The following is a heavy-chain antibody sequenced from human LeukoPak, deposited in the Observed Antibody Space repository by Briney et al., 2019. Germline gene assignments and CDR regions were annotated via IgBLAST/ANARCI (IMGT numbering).Heavy chain of an antibody. V-gene: IGHV3-23*01. J-gene: IGHJ4*02. CDR3: AKDVRGYDRPVDY. CDR2: ISGSGIRT. CDR1: GFTFSNNA. Sequence: GASLRLSCAASGFTFSNNAISWVRQAPGKGLEWVSRISGSGIRTYYADSVTGRFTISRDNSKSTVYLQMNNLRAEDTALYYCAKDVRGYDRPVDYWGQGTLVTVSS. D-gene: IGHD5-12*01.